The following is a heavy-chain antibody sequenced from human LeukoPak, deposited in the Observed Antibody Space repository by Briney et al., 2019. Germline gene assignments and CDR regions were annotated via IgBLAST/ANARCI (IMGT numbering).Heavy chain of an antibody. CDR2: ISSSGSTI. Sequence: QPGGSLRLSCAASGFTFSCYEMDWVRQAPGKGLEWVSYISSSGSTIYYADSVKGRFTIYRDNAKNSLYLQMNSLRAEDTAVYYCAREVKYYGMDVWGQGTTVTVSS. CDR3: AREVKYYGMDV. D-gene: IGHD4-23*01. J-gene: IGHJ6*02. V-gene: IGHV3-48*03. CDR1: GFTFSCYE.